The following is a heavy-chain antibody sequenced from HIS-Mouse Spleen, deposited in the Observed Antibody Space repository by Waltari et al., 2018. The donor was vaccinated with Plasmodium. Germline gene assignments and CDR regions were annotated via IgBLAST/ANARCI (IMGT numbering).Heavy chain of an antibody. D-gene: IGHD6-6*01. V-gene: IGHV4-59*01. CDR1: GGSLSSYY. CDR2: IYYSGST. CDR3: ARGGYSSSSYYFDY. J-gene: IGHJ4*02. Sequence: QVQLQESGPGLVKPSETLSLTCTVPGGSLSSYYWSWIRQPPGKGLEWIAYIYYSGSTNYNPSLKSRVTISVDTSKNQFSLKLSSVTAADTAVFYCARGGYSSSSYYFDYWGQGTLVTVSS.